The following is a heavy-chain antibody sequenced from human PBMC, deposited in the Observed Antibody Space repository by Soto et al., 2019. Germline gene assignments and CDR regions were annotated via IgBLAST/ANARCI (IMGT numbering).Heavy chain of an antibody. CDR3: ARGGYCSSTSCYALYYYYYGMDV. CDR2: IYPGDSDT. Sequence: PGESLKISCKGSGYSFTSYWIGWVRQMPGKGLERMGIIYPGDSDTRYSPSFQGQVTISADKPISTAYLQWSSLKASDTAMYYCARGGYCSSTSCYALYYYYYGMDVWGQGTTVTVSS. J-gene: IGHJ6*02. D-gene: IGHD2-2*01. V-gene: IGHV5-51*01. CDR1: GYSFTSYW.